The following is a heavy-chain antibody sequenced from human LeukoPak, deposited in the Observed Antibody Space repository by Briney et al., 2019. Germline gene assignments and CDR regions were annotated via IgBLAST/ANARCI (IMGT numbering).Heavy chain of an antibody. CDR2: IYPGDSDT. Sequence: GESLKISCKGSGYSFTSYWIGWVRQMPGKGLEWMGIIYPGDSDTRYSPSFQGQVTISADKSISTAYLQWSSLKASDTAMYYCATPRTPFYYDSSGYDNSFDYWGQGTLVTVSS. J-gene: IGHJ4*02. V-gene: IGHV5-51*01. CDR1: GYSFTSYW. CDR3: ATPRTPFYYDSSGYDNSFDY. D-gene: IGHD3-22*01.